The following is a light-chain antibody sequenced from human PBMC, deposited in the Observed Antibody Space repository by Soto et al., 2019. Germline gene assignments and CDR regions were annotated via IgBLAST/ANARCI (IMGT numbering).Light chain of an antibody. CDR3: MQTAQSPRT. Sequence: DIVMTQTPLSSPVTLGQPASISCRSSQSLVDLSWLQQRPGQPPRLLIYKISNRFSGVPDRFSGSGAGTDFTLKISRVEAEDVGLYYCMQTAQSPRTFRQGTKVEIK. J-gene: IGKJ1*01. CDR1: QSLVD. V-gene: IGKV2-24*01. CDR2: KIS.